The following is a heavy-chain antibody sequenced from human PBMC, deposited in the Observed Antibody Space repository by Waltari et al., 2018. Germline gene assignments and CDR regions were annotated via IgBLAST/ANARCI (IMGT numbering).Heavy chain of an antibody. CDR1: GFTFSSYG. J-gene: IGHJ4*02. CDR2: IQYDGRNK. D-gene: IGHD3-10*01. CDR3: AKDLGEGADY. V-gene: IGHV3-30*02. Sequence: QVQLVESGGGVVQPGGSLRLSCAASGFTFSSYGMHWVRQAPGKGVEWVAFIQYDGRNKYNADSVKGRITISRDNSKTKLYLQMNSLRAEDTAVYYCAKDLGEGADYWGQGTLVTVSS.